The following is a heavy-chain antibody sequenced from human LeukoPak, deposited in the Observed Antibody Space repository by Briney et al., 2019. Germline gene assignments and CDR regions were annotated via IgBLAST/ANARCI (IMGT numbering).Heavy chain of an antibody. CDR2: INPNSGGT. CDR3: ARDLSLLNYDFWSGDPSSYYYMDV. V-gene: IGHV1-2*06. CDR1: GYTFTGYY. J-gene: IGHJ6*03. Sequence: ASVKVSCKASGYTFTGYYMHWVRQAPGQGLEWMGRINPNSGGTNYAQKFQGRVTMTRDTSISTAYMELSRLRSDDTAVYYCARDLSLLNYDFWSGDPSSYYYMDVWGKGTTVTVSS. D-gene: IGHD3-3*01.